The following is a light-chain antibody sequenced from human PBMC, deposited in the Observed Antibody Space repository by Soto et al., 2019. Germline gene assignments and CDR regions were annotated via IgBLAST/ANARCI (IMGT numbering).Light chain of an antibody. V-gene: IGLV1-47*02. J-gene: IGLJ3*02. Sequence: QSVLTQPPSASGTPGQRVIISCSGRSSNIGSNYVYWFQHLPGTAPKLLIYANDQRPSGVPDGFSGSKSGTSASLAISGLRSEDEADYYCAAWDDSLGGSWVFGGGTKLTVL. CDR3: AAWDDSLGGSWV. CDR1: SSNIGSNY. CDR2: AND.